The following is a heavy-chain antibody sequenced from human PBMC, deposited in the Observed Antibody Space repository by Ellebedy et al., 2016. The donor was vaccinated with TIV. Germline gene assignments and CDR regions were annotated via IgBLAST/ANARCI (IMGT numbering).Heavy chain of an antibody. D-gene: IGHD2-2*02. J-gene: IGHJ6*02. CDR2: IKQDGSEE. Sequence: PGGSLRLSCADSGFSFSIYSMNWVRQAPGKGLEWVATIKQDGSEEYYVDSVKGRFTISRANAKNSLFLQMSSLRAEDTAVYYCARARGLLYEKWGGAGYGMDVWGQGTTVTVSS. CDR1: GFSFSIYS. CDR3: ARARGLLYEKWGGAGYGMDV. V-gene: IGHV3-7*03.